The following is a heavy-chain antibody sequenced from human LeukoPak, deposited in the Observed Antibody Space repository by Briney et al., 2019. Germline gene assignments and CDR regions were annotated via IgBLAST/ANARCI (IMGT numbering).Heavy chain of an antibody. CDR3: ARRHGDYVGSFEY. D-gene: IGHD4-17*01. J-gene: IGHJ4*02. CDR2: ISTSSSTI. V-gene: IGHV3-48*02. Sequence: GGPLRLSCEASGFTLSPYSMNWVRQAPGKGLEWASYISTSSSTIYYADSVKGRFTISRDNAKNTAYLQMNSLRDEDTAVYYCARRHGDYVGSFEYWGQGTLVIVSS. CDR1: GFTLSPYS.